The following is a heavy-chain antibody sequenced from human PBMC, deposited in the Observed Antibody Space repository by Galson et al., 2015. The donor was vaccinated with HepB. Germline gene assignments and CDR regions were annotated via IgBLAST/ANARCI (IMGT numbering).Heavy chain of an antibody. J-gene: IGHJ5*01. D-gene: IGHD6-13*01. CDR3: AVLGREQQLVHLSWFDS. V-gene: IGHV1-69*10. CDR2: IIPMLGMT. CDR1: GGTFSSQT. Sequence: SVKVSCKASGGTFSSQTISWVRQAPGQRLEWMGGIIPMLGMTNYAQKFQGRVTINADKSTSTASMELRSLRSEDTAVYYCAVLGREQQLVHLSWFDSWGQGTLVTVSS.